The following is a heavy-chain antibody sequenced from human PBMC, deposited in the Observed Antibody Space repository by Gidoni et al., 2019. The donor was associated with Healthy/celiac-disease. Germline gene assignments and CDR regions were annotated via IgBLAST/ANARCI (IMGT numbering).Heavy chain of an antibody. CDR3: ARGDYDFWSGYSGGWFDP. Sequence: QVQLQESGPGLVKPSETLSLTCTVSGGSISSYYWSWIRQPPGKGLEWIGYICYSGSTNYNPSLKSRVTISVDTSKNQFSLKLSSVTAADTAVYYCARGDYDFWSGYSGGWFDPWGQGTLVTVSS. J-gene: IGHJ5*02. V-gene: IGHV4-59*01. CDR2: ICYSGST. CDR1: GGSISSYY. D-gene: IGHD3-3*01.